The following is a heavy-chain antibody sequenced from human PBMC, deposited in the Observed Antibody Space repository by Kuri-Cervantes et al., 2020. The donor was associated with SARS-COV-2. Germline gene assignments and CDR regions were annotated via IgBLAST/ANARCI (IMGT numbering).Heavy chain of an antibody. V-gene: IGHV3-23*01. CDR3: AKPYCSGGSCYWYNWFDP. CDR1: GFTFSSYA. J-gene: IGHJ5*02. Sequence: GESLKISCAASGFTFSSYAMSWVRQAPGKGLEWVSAISDSGGSTYYADSVKGRFTISRDNSKNTLYLQMNSLRAEDTAVYYCAKPYCSGGSCYWYNWFDPWGQGTLVTVSS. D-gene: IGHD2-15*01. CDR2: ISDSGGST.